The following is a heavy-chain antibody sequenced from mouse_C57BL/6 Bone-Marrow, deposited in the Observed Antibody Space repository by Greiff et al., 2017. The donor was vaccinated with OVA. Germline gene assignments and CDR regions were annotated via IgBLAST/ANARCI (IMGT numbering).Heavy chain of an antibody. CDR1: GFTFSDYG. Sequence: EVQVVESGGGLVKPGGSLKLSCAASGFTFSDYGMHWVRQAPEKGLEWVAYISSGSSTIYYADTVKGRFTISRDNAKNTLFLQMTSLRSEDTAMYYCARRATGTGLYYFDYWGQGTTLTVSS. V-gene: IGHV5-17*01. D-gene: IGHD4-1*02. CDR3: ARRATGTGLYYFDY. J-gene: IGHJ2*01. CDR2: ISSGSSTI.